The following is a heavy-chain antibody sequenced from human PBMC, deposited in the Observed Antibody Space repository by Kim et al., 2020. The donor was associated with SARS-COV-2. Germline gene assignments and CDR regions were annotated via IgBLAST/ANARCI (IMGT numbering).Heavy chain of an antibody. D-gene: IGHD3-3*01. J-gene: IGHJ4*02. CDR1: GGSFSGYY. CDR3: ATRWSGGTYYFDY. V-gene: IGHV4-34*01. Sequence: SETLSLTCAVYGGSFSGYYWSWIRQPPGKGLEWIGEINHSGSTNYNPSLKSRVTISVDTSKNQFSLKLSSVTAADTAVYYCATRWSGGTYYFDYWGQGTLVTVSS. CDR2: INHSGST.